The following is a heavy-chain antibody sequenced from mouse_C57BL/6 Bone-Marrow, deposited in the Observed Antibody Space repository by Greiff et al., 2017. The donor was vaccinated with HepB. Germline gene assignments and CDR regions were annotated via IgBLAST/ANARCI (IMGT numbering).Heavy chain of an antibody. CDR2: IDPNSGGT. J-gene: IGHJ4*01. CDR3: AREGMVTTGYYYAMDY. CDR1: GYTFTSYW. D-gene: IGHD2-2*01. V-gene: IGHV1-72*01. Sequence: QVHVKQPGAELVKPGASVKLSCKASGYTFTSYWMHWVKQRPGRGLEWIGRIDPNSGGTKYNEKFKSKATLTVDKPSSTAYMQLSSLTSEDSAVYYCAREGMVTTGYYYAMDYWGQGTSVTVSS.